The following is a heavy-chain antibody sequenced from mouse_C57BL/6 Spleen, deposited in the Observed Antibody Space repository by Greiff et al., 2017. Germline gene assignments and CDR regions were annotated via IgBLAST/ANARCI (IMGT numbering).Heavy chain of an antibody. J-gene: IGHJ2*01. Sequence: VQLQQSGSELRSPGSSVKLSCKDFDSEVFPIAYMSWVRQKPGHGFEWIGGILPSIGRTIYGEKFEDKATLDADTLSNTAYLELNSLTSEASAIYYCARGDYYGTYFDYWGQGTTLTVSS. CDR1: DSEVFPIAY. CDR2: ILPSIGRT. V-gene: IGHV15-2*01. CDR3: ARGDYYGTYFDY. D-gene: IGHD1-1*01.